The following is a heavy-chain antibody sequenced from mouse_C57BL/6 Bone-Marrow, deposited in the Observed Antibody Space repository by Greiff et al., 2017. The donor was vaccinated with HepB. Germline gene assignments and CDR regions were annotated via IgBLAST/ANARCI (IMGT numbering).Heavy chain of an antibody. CDR3: ARGAYGYDAYYAMDY. D-gene: IGHD2-2*01. Sequence: QSGAELVRPGASVKMSCKASGYTFTSYNMHWVKQTPRQGLEWIGAIYPGNGDTSYNQKFKGKATLTVDKSSSTAYMQLSSLTSEDSAVYFCARGAYGYDAYYAMDYWGQGTSVTVSS. CDR2: IYPGNGDT. V-gene: IGHV1-12*01. J-gene: IGHJ4*01. CDR1: GYTFTSYN.